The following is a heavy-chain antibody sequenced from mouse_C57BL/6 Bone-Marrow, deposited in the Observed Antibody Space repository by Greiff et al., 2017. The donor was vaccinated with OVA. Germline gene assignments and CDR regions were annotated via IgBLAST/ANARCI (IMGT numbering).Heavy chain of an antibody. CDR3: AREDDYDWYFDV. D-gene: IGHD2-4*01. V-gene: IGHV1-82*01. J-gene: IGHJ1*03. Sequence: VHLVESGPELVKPGASVKISCKASGYAFSSSWMNWVKQRPGQGLEWIGRIYPGDGDTNYNGKFKGKATLTADKSSSTAYMQLSSLTSEDSAVYFCAREDDYDWYFDVWGTGTTVTVSA. CDR1: GYAFSSSW. CDR2: IYPGDGDT.